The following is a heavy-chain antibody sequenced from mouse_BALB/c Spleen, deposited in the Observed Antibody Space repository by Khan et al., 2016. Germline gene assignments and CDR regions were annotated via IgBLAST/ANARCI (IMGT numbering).Heavy chain of an antibody. J-gene: IGHJ4*01. Sequence: VQLQQSGPGLVKPSQSLSLTCTVTGYSITSDYAWNWIRQFPGNKLEWMGYISYSGSTRYYPSLKSRISITRDTSKNQFFLQLNSVTTEDTATYYCARHPTAYYTMDYWGQGTSVTVSS. CDR2: ISYSGST. D-gene: IGHD1-2*01. CDR3: ARHPTAYYTMDY. V-gene: IGHV3-2*02. CDR1: GYSITSDYA.